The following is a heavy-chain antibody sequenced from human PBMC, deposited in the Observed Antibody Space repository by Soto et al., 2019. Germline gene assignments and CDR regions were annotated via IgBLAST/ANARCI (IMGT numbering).Heavy chain of an antibody. J-gene: IGHJ6*02. Sequence: EVYPVESGGGLVQPGGSLRLSCAVSGLTLSRYWMSWVRQAPGKGLEWVANINQDGSDKNYLDSVKGRFTVSRDNAKNSLYLQMNGLRVEDTAVYFCARGHYGMEDWGQGTTVTVSS. V-gene: IGHV3-7*05. CDR2: INQDGSDK. CDR3: ARGHYGMED. CDR1: GLTLSRYW.